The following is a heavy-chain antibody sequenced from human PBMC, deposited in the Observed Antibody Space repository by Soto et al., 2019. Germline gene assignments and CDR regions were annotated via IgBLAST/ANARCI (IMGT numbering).Heavy chain of an antibody. V-gene: IGHV4-34*01. J-gene: IGHJ4*02. Sequence: QVQLQQWGAGLLKPSETLSLTCAVYGGSFSGYYWSWIRQPPGKGLEWIGEINHSGSTNYNPSLKSRVTISVDTSKNQFSLKLSSVTAADTAVYYCARVGGSDYDFWSGYYTGRYFDYWGQGTLVTVSS. CDR2: INHSGST. CDR3: ARVGGSDYDFWSGYYTGRYFDY. CDR1: GGSFSGYY. D-gene: IGHD3-3*01.